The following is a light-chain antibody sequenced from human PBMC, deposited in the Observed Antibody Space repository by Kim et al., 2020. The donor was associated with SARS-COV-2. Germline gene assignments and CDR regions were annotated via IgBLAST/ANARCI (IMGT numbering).Light chain of an antibody. Sequence: GSGGDRVTISCRASQGINNYLAWYQQRPGKVPKLLIYPASTLQSGVPSRFGGSGSGTDFTLTINSLQPEDVATYYCQQTSRAPRTFGQGTKVDIK. CDR2: PAS. V-gene: IGKV1-27*01. CDR3: QQTSRAPRT. J-gene: IGKJ1*01. CDR1: QGINNY.